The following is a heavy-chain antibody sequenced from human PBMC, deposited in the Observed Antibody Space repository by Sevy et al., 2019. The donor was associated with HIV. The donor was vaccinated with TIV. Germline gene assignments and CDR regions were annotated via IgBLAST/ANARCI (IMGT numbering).Heavy chain of an antibody. V-gene: IGHV3-21*01. D-gene: IGHD1-26*01. CDR2: ISSSSSYI. CDR3: ARVEWELLQGSAFDI. J-gene: IGHJ3*02. CDR1: GFTFSSYS. Sequence: GGSLRLSCAASGFTFSSYSMNWVRQAPGKGLEWVSSISSSSSYIYYADSVKGRFTISRDNAKNSRYLQMNSLRAEDTAVYYCARVEWELLQGSAFDILGQGTMVTV.